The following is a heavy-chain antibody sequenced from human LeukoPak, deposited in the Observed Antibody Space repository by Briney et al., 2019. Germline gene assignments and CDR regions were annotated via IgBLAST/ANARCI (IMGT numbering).Heavy chain of an antibody. Sequence: SGTLSLTCAVSGASISSSNWLSWVRQPPGKGLEWIGEIYHSGSTNYNPSLKSRVTISVDNSKNQFSLKMSSMTAADTAVYYCARDRLQLQSWGQGTLVTVSS. CDR2: IYHSGST. CDR1: GASISSSNW. J-gene: IGHJ5*02. CDR3: ARDRLQLQS. V-gene: IGHV4-4*02. D-gene: IGHD1-1*01.